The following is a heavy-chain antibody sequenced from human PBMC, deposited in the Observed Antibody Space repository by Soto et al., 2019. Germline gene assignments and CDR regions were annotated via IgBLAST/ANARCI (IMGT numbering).Heavy chain of an antibody. V-gene: IGHV4-39*01. D-gene: IGHD6-19*01. CDR1: GGSISSSSYY. CDR2: IYYSGST. CDR3: ARKAVAGRNYYYYGMDV. Sequence: PSETLSLTCTVSGGSISSSSYYWGWIRQPPGKGLEWIGSIYYSGSTYYNPSLKSRVTISVDTSKNQFSLKLSSVTAADTAVYYCARKAVAGRNYYYYGMDVWGQGTTVTVS. J-gene: IGHJ6*02.